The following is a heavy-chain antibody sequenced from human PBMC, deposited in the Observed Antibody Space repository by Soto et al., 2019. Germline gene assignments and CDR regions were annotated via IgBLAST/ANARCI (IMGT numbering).Heavy chain of an antibody. CDR1: GYTFTGYY. CDR2: INPNMVGT. D-gene: IGHD1-7*01. Sequence: ASVTVSCKASGYTFTGYYMPWVRQPPGQGLEWMGWINPNMVGTNYAQKFQGRAAMTRETSISIAYMELSRLRSDDTAVYYCARDCLTGTTTGWFDLWGQGTLVTVSS. V-gene: IGHV1-2*02. J-gene: IGHJ5*02. CDR3: ARDCLTGTTTGWFDL.